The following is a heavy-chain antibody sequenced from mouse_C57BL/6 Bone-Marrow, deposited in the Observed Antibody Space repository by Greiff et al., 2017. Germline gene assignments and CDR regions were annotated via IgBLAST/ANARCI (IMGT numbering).Heavy chain of an antibody. V-gene: IGHV1-63*01. CDR1: GYTFTNYW. Sequence: QVQLQQSGAELVRPGTSVKMSCKASGYTFTNYWIGWAKQRPGHGLEWIGDIYPGGGYTNYNEKFKGKATLTADKSSSTAYMEFSSLTSEDSAIYYIAIYDGYAWFAYWGQGTLVTVSA. CDR2: IYPGGGYT. D-gene: IGHD2-3*01. CDR3: AIYDGYAWFAY. J-gene: IGHJ3*01.